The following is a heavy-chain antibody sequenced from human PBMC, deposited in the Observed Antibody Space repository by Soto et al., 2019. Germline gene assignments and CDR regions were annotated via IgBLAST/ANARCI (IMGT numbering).Heavy chain of an antibody. J-gene: IGHJ3*02. Sequence: EVQLLESGGGLVQPGGSLRLSCAASGFTFSSYAMSWVRQAPGKGLEWVSAISGSGGSTYYADSVKGRFTISRDNSKNTLYLQMNRLRPEDTAVYYCANGRRYDSIPYDAFDIWGQGTMVTVSS. D-gene: IGHD3-22*01. CDR2: ISGSGGST. V-gene: IGHV3-23*01. CDR1: GFTFSSYA. CDR3: ANGRRYDSIPYDAFDI.